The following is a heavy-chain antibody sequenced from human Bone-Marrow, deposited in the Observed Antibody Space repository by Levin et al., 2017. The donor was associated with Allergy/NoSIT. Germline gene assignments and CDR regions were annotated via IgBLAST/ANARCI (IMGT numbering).Heavy chain of an antibody. CDR1: GYSFSTYW. Sequence: GESLKISCTGSGYSFSTYWIAWVRQMPGKGLEWMAIIYPGNSDSRYSPSFQGQVTISADKSISTAYLQWNSLKASDTAIYYCASNKAGSSFDYWGQGTLVTVSS. J-gene: IGHJ4*02. D-gene: IGHD6-19*01. V-gene: IGHV5-51*01. CDR3: ASNKAGSSFDY. CDR2: IYPGNSDS.